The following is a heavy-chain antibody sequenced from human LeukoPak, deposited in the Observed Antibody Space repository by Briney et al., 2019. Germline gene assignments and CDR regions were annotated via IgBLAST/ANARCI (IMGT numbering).Heavy chain of an antibody. CDR3: ASISSGYYRSDFDY. D-gene: IGHD3-22*01. J-gene: IGHJ4*02. Sequence: GGSLRLSCAASGFTFSSYSMNWVRQAPGKGLEWVSSISSSSSYIYYADSVKGRFTISRDNAKNSLYLQMNSLRAEDTAVYYCASISSGYYRSDFDYWGQGTLVTVSS. CDR1: GFTFSSYS. CDR2: ISSSSSYI. V-gene: IGHV3-21*01.